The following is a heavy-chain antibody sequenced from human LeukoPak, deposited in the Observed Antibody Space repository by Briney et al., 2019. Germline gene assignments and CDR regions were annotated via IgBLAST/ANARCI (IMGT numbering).Heavy chain of an antibody. CDR3: AKDAPPKNYDILTGYYYYYGMDV. CDR1: GFTFSSYG. J-gene: IGHJ6*02. V-gene: IGHV3-30*18. CDR2: ISYDGSNK. D-gene: IGHD3-9*01. Sequence: PGGSLRPSCAASGFTFSSYGVHWVRQAPGKGLEWVAVISYDGSNKYYADSVKGRFTISRDNSKNTLYLQMNSLRAEDTAVYYCAKDAPPKNYDILTGYYYYYGMDVWGQGTTVTVSS.